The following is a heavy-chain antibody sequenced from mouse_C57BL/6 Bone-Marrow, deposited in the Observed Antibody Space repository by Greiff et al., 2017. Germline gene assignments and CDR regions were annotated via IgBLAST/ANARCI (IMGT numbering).Heavy chain of an antibody. CDR2: INPNNGGT. D-gene: IGHD1-1*01. CDR3: SSGYYGSSS. Sequence: EVQLQQSGPELVKPGASVKISCKASGYTFTDYYMNWVKQSPGKSLEWIGDINPNNGGTSYNQKFKGKATLTVDKSSSTAYMELRSLTSEDSAVDYCSSGYYGSSSWGQGTTLTVSS. J-gene: IGHJ2*01. V-gene: IGHV1-26*01. CDR1: GYTFTDYY.